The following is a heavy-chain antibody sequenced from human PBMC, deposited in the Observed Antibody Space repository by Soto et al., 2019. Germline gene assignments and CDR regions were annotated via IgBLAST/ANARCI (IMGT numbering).Heavy chain of an antibody. CDR3: ARKGPPDY. V-gene: IGHV3-7*05. CDR2: IKQDGSEK. Sequence: EVQLVETGGGLVQPGGSLRLSCAASGFSFSTYWMSWFRQAPGKGLEWVANIKQDGSEKHYLASVKGRFTISRDNAKNSLYLEMNSLRVEDSALYYCARKGPPDYWGQGTLVSVSS. J-gene: IGHJ4*02. CDR1: GFSFSTYW.